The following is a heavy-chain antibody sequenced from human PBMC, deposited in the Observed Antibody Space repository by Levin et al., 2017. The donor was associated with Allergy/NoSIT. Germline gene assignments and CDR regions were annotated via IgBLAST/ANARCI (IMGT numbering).Heavy chain of an antibody. CDR2: IKRDGSFA. CDR3: TRSTVTVLYGIFDY. J-gene: IGHJ4*01. D-gene: IGHD1-1*01. CDR1: GFTFTDYW. V-gene: IGHV3-74*01. Sequence: GGSLRLSCAASGFTFTDYWMYWVRQAPGKGLVWVSTIKRDGSFANYADSVRGRFDVSRDNAKNTMYLQMDSLTAEDTAVYYCTRSTVTVLYGIFDYWGQGTLVTVSS.